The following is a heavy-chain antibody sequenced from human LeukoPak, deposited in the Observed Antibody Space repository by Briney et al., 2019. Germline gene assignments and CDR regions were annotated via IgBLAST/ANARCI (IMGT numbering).Heavy chain of an antibody. Sequence: ASVKVSCKASGDTFTSYYMHWVRQAPGQGLEWMGIINPSGGSTSYAQKFQGRVTMTRDTSTSTVYMELSSLRSEDTAVYYCASFTSIVVVTAGAFDIWGQGTMVTVSS. D-gene: IGHD3-22*01. CDR2: INPSGGST. J-gene: IGHJ3*02. CDR1: GDTFTSYY. V-gene: IGHV1-46*01. CDR3: ASFTSIVVVTAGAFDI.